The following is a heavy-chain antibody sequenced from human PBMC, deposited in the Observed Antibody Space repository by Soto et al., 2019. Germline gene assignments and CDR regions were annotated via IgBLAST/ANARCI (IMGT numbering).Heavy chain of an antibody. Sequence: SETLSLTCTVSGGSISSYYWSWIRQPPGKGLEWIGYIYYSGSTNYNPSLKSRVTISVDTSKNQFSLKLSSVTAADTAVYYCARSPYTYYYDSSGYYLGYWGQGTLVTVSS. J-gene: IGHJ4*02. CDR1: GGSISSYY. CDR2: IYYSGST. D-gene: IGHD3-22*01. V-gene: IGHV4-59*01. CDR3: ARSPYTYYYDSSGYYLGY.